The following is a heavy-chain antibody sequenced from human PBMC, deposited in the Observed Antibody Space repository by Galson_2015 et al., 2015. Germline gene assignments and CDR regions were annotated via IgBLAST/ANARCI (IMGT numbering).Heavy chain of an antibody. D-gene: IGHD2-15*01. CDR2: IYYSGST. CDR1: GGSISSGGYY. CDR3: ARVRASGGRGIDY. Sequence: TLSLTCTVSGGSISSGGYYWSWIRQHPGKGLEWIGYIYYSGSTYYNPSLKSRVTISVDTSKNQFSLKLSSVTAADTAVYYCARVRASGGRGIDYWGQGTLVTVSS. V-gene: IGHV4-31*03. J-gene: IGHJ4*02.